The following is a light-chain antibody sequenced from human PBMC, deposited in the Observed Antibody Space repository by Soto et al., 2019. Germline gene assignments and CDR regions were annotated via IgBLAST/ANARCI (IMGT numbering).Light chain of an antibody. V-gene: IGKV3-11*01. CDR1: QSVNRY. CDR3: QQRDIWPWT. Sequence: EIVLTQSPATLSLSPRRRATLSCWASQSVNRYLVWYQQKPGQAPRFIMYDASKRATGIPARFSGSGSGTDFTLTISSLETEDFAVYYCQQRDIWPWTFGQGTKVDIK. J-gene: IGKJ1*01. CDR2: DAS.